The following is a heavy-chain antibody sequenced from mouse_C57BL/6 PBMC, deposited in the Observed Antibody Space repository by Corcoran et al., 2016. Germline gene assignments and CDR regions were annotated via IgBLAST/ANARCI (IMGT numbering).Heavy chain of an antibody. V-gene: IGHV9-3*01. D-gene: IGHD1-1*01. CDR3: ARNYGSGY. CDR2: INTYSGVP. Sequence: QIQLVQSGPELKKPGETVKISCKASGYTFTTYGMSWVKQAPGKGLKWMGWINTYSGVPTYADDFKGRFAFSLETSASTAYLQINNLKNEDTATYFCARNYGSGYWGQGTTLTVSS. J-gene: IGHJ2*01. CDR1: GYTFTTYG.